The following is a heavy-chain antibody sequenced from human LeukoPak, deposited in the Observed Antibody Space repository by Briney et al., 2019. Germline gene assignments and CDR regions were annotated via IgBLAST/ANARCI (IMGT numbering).Heavy chain of an antibody. CDR2: IYHSEST. D-gene: IGHD3-16*01. CDR3: ARGGRLRFFDY. J-gene: IGHJ4*02. CDR1: GGSISSGGYS. Sequence: SQTLSLTCAVSGGSISSGGYSWSWIRQPPGKGLEWIGYIYHSESTYYNPSLKSRVTISVDRSKNQFSLKLSSVAAADTAVYYCARGGRLRFFDYWGQGTLVTVSS. V-gene: IGHV4-30-2*01.